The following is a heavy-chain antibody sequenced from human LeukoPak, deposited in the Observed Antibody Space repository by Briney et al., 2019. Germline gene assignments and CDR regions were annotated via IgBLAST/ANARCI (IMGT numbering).Heavy chain of an antibody. CDR1: GGSFSGYY. CDR2: INHSGST. V-gene: IGHV4-34*01. CDR3: ARSAADGFDY. Sequence: SETLSLTCAVYGGSFSGYYWSWIRQPPGKGLEWIGEINHSGSTNYNPSLKSRVTISVDTSKNQFSLKLSSVTAADTAVYYCARSAADGFDYWGQGTLVTVSS. J-gene: IGHJ4*02. D-gene: IGHD6-13*01.